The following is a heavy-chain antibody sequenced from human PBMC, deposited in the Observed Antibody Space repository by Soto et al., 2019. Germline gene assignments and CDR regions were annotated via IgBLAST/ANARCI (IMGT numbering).Heavy chain of an antibody. CDR2: INPNSGDT. J-gene: IGHJ3*02. CDR1: GYTFTDYY. Sequence: QVQLAQSGAEVKNPGASVKVSCKASGYTFTDYYIHWLRQAPAQGLELMGWINPNSGDTKYAQKFQGWATMTRDTSISTTYIELSRLTSDDTALYYCARGPSHGAFDIWGQGTIITVSS. CDR3: ARGPSHGAFDI. V-gene: IGHV1-2*04.